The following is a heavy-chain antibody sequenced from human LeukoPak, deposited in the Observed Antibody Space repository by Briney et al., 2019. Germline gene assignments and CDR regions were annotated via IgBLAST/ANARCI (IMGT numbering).Heavy chain of an antibody. CDR2: IWYDGSNK. CDR3: ARDRGSGRRLDY. V-gene: IGHV3-33*01. CDR1: GFTFSSYG. J-gene: IGHJ4*02. Sequence: GGSLRLSCAASGFTFSSYGMHWVRQAPGKGLEWVAVIWYDGSNKYYADSVKGRFTISRDNPKNTLYLQMNSLRAEDTAAYYCARDRGSGRRLDYWGQGTLVTVSS. D-gene: IGHD1-26*01.